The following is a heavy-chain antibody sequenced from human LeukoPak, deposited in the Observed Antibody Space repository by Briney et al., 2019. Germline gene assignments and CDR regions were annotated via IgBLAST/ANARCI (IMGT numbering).Heavy chain of an antibody. J-gene: IGHJ5*02. CDR2: ISSSSSYI. V-gene: IGHV3-21*01. CDR1: GFTFSSYS. Sequence: GGSLRLSCAASGFTFSSYSMNWVRQAPGKGLEWVSSISSSSSYIYYADSVKGRFTISRDNAKNSLYLQMNSLRAGDTAVYYCARDDHALYYDFWSGPLRFDPWGQGTLVTVSS. CDR3: ARDDHALYYDFWSGPLRFDP. D-gene: IGHD3-3*01.